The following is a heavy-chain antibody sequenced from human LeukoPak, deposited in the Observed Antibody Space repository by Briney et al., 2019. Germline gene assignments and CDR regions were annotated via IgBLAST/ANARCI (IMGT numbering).Heavy chain of an antibody. CDR2: ISAYNGNT. V-gene: IGHV1-18*01. J-gene: IGHJ6*03. CDR3: ARAPVDEKYYYYYYMDV. D-gene: IGHD5-12*01. Sequence: ASVKVSCKASGYTFTSYGISWVRQAPGQGLEWIGWISAYNGNTNYAQKLQGRVTMTTDTSTSTAYMELRSLRSDDTAVYYCARAPVDEKYYYYYYMDVWGKGTTVTVSS. CDR1: GYTFTSYG.